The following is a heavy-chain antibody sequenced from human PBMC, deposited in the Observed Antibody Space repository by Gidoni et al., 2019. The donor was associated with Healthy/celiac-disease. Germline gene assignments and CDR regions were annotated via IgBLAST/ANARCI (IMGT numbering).Heavy chain of an antibody. J-gene: IGHJ4*02. CDR1: GSSFTRYW. V-gene: IGHV5-51*01. Sequence: EVQLVQSGAEVKKPGESLKISCKGSGSSFTRYWIGWVRQMPGKGLEWMGIIYPGDSDTRYSPSFQGQVTISADKSISTAYLQWSSLKASDTAMYYCARLVLGTTGIPALHFDYWGQGTLVTVSS. CDR2: IYPGDSDT. D-gene: IGHD1-1*01. CDR3: ARLVLGTTGIPALHFDY.